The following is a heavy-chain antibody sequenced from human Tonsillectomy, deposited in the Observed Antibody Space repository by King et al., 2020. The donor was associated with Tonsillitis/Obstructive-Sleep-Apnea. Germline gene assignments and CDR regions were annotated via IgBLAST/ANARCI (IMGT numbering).Heavy chain of an antibody. CDR2: IYYSGST. J-gene: IGHJ3*02. CDR1: GGSVSRGSYF. D-gene: IGHD6-19*01. CDR3: ATNLAVAASLLLDI. Sequence: QLQESGPGLVKPSETLSLTCAVSGGSVSRGSYFWSWIRQPPGKGLEWIGYIYYSGSTNHNPSLKSRVTISLDTSKNQFSLKLSSVTAADTAVYYCATNLAVAASLLLDIWGQGTMVTVSS. V-gene: IGHV4-61*01.